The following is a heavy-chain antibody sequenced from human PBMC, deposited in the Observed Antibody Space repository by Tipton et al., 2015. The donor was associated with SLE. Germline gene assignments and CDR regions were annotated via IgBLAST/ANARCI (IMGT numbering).Heavy chain of an antibody. CDR3: ASSSPGYTSGGGSLDY. V-gene: IGHV4-39*01. J-gene: IGHJ4*02. Sequence: TLSLTCTVSGGSISSSSYYWGWIRQPPGKGLEWIGEINYSGSTNYNPSLKSRVTISIGTSKNQLSLELSSVTAADTAVYYCASSSPGYTSGGGSLDYWGQGTLVTVSS. D-gene: IGHD6-19*01. CDR1: GGSISSSSYY. CDR2: INYSGST.